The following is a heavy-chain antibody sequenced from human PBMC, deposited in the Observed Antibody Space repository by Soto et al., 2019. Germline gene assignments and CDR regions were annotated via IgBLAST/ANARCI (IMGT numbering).Heavy chain of an antibody. D-gene: IGHD3-16*02. V-gene: IGHV4-34*01. Sequence: QVQLHQWGAGLVRPSETLALTCAVNGGSFSTNHWNWIRQSPGKGLEWIGEISPDGATNFNPTLTSRLSTSVETSKSQFSLHLTSVTAADTAVYFCARGLAAQSFYFDFWGQGTLVTVSS. CDR1: GGSFSTNH. CDR2: ISPDGAT. J-gene: IGHJ4*02. CDR3: ARGLAAQSFYFDF.